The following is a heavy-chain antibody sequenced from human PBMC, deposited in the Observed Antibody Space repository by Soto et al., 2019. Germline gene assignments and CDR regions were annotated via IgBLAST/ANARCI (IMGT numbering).Heavy chain of an antibody. V-gene: IGHV4-59*01. CDR1: GGSICSYY. J-gene: IGHJ4*02. CDR3: ARGPRADYGDLDY. D-gene: IGHD4-17*01. CDR2: IYYSGST. Sequence: PSETLSLTCTVSGGSICSYYWSWIRQPPGKGLEWIGYIYYSGSTNYNPSLKSRVTISVDTSKNQFSLKLSSVTAADTAVYYCARGPRADYGDLDYWGQGTLVTVS.